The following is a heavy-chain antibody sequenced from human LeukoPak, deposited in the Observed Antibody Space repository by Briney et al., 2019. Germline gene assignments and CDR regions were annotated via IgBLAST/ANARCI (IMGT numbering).Heavy chain of an antibody. J-gene: IGHJ4*02. CDR2: IYYSGST. CDR3: ARAAGLSGSYFFDY. D-gene: IGHD1-26*01. Sequence: PSETLSLTCTVSGGSISSYYWSWIRQPPGKGLEWIGYIYYSGSTNYNPSLKSRVTISVDTSKNQFSLKPSSVTAADTAVYYCARAAGLSGSYFFDYWGQGTLVTVSS. V-gene: IGHV4-59*01. CDR1: GGSISSYY.